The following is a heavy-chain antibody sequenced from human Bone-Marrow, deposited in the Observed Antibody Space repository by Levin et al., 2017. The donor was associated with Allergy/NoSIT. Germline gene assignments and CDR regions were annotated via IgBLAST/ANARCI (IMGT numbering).Heavy chain of an antibody. CDR3: ARVIASGIDT. CDR1: GESISSGGYS. CDR2: IYQSGTT. J-gene: IGHJ5*02. V-gene: IGHV4-30-2*01. Sequence: RSQTLSLTCGVSGESISSGGYSWSCIRQPPGKGLEWIAYIYQSGTTYYNPSLKSRVTMSLDMSKNQFSLKLSSVTAADTAVYYCARVIASGIDTWGQGTLVTVSS. D-gene: IGHD3-10*01.